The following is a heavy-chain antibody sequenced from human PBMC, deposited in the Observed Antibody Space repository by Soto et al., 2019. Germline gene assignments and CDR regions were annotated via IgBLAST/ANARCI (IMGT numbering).Heavy chain of an antibody. Sequence: GGSLRLSCAASGFTFSTYAMAWVRQAPGKGLEWVSGVSASGLNTDYADPVKGRFYISRDNSKNTLNLQMNSLRAEDTAVYYGARDNVVASGMDVWGQGTTVTVSS. D-gene: IGHD2-2*01. CDR3: ARDNVVASGMDV. CDR1: GFTFSTYA. V-gene: IGHV3-23*01. CDR2: VSASGLNT. J-gene: IGHJ6*02.